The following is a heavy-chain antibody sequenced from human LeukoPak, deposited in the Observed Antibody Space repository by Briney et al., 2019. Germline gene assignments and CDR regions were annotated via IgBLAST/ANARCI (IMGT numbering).Heavy chain of an antibody. J-gene: IGHJ4*02. CDR3: AKPLRFLEWLLSDYFDY. Sequence: GGSLRLSCAASGFTVSSNYMSWVRQAPGKGLEWVSVIYSGGSTYYADSVKGRFTISRDNSKNTLYLQMNSLRAEDTAVYYCAKPLRFLEWLLSDYFDYWGQGTLVTVSS. V-gene: IGHV3-53*05. D-gene: IGHD3-3*01. CDR1: GFTVSSNY. CDR2: IYSGGST.